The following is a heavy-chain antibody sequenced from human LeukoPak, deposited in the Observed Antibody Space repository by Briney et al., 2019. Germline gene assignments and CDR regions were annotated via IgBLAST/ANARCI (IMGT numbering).Heavy chain of an antibody. CDR1: GGSFSGYC. Sequence: SETLSLTCAVYGGSFSGYCWSWIRQPPGKGLEWIGEINHSGSTNYNPSLKSRVTISVDTSKNQFSLKLSSVTAADTAVYYCARGGISWSFDYWGQGTLVTVSS. V-gene: IGHV4-34*01. J-gene: IGHJ4*02. D-gene: IGHD1-14*01. CDR2: INHSGST. CDR3: ARGGISWSFDY.